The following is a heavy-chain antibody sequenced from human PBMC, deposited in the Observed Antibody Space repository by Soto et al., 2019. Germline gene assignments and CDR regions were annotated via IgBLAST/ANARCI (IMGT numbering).Heavy chain of an antibody. V-gene: IGHV4-34*01. J-gene: IGHJ4*02. CDR1: GGSFSGYY. D-gene: IGHD3-9*01. CDR2: INHSGST. Sequence: SETLSLTCAVYGGSFSGYYWSWIRQPPGKGLEWIGEINHSGSTNYNPSLKSRVTISVDTSKNQFSLKLSSVTAADTAVYYCARAGLGSGYFDWLSTMSRGGEFDYWGQGTLVTVSS. CDR3: ARAGLGSGYFDWLSTMSRGGEFDY.